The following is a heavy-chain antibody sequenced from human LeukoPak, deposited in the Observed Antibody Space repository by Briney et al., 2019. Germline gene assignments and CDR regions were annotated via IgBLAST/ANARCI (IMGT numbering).Heavy chain of an antibody. CDR2: ISWNSGSI. D-gene: IGHD2-15*01. J-gene: IGHJ4*02. V-gene: IGHV3-9*01. CDR1: GSTFDDYA. CDR3: SKGGEVAATGNIDY. Sequence: GRSLRLSCAASGSTFDDYAMHWVRQAPGKGLEWVSGISWNSGSIGYADSVKGRFTISRDNAKNSLYLQMNSLRAEDTALNYCSKGGEVAATGNIDYWGQGTLVTVSS.